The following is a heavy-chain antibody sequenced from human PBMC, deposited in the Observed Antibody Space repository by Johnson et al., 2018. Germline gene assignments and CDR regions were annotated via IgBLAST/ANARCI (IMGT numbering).Heavy chain of an antibody. CDR3: VHPEQGSERRAEYFQH. Sequence: QVQLVQSGGGVVQXGRSXRLXCAASGFTFSSYGMHWVRPAPGKGLEWVAVISYDGNNKYYEDSEKGRFTIPIDNPKNSLYLQMNSLRGEDTAVYYCVHPEQGSERRAEYFQHWGQGTLVTVSS. D-gene: IGHD1-1*01. CDR2: ISYDGNNK. CDR1: GFTFSSYG. J-gene: IGHJ1*01. V-gene: IGHV3-30*03.